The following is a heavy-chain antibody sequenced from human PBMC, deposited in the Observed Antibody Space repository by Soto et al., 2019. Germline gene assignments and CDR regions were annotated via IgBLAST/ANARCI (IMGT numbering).Heavy chain of an antibody. V-gene: IGHV3-23*01. D-gene: IGHD3-10*02. CDR1: GFTFNNYA. J-gene: IGHJ4*02. Sequence: EVQLLESGGGLVQPGGSLRLSCAASGFTFNNYAMNWVRRAPGKGLEWVSVISDNGDTTDYADSVKGRLTISRDNSKNTLELQRNSLRAEDTAVYYCAKAPPMSLYSVYWAQGTLVTVSS. CDR3: AKAPPMSLYSVY. CDR2: ISDNGDTT.